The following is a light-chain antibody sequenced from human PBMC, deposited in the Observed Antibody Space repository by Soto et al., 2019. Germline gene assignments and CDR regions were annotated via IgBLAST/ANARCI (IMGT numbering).Light chain of an antibody. V-gene: IGKV1-9*01. J-gene: IGKJ5*01. CDR1: QGISSY. Sequence: DIQLTQSPSFLSASVGDRVTITCLASQGISSYLAWYQQKPGKAPKFLIYGASTLQSGVPSRFTGSGSGTDFTLTVNSLQAEDFATYYCQQSYTSPTTFGQGTRLEI. CDR3: QQSYTSPTT. CDR2: GAS.